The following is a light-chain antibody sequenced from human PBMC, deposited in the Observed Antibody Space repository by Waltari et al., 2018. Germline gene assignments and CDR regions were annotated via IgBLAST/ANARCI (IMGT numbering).Light chain of an antibody. CDR3: QSADSSGAYVV. CDR2: KDT. V-gene: IGLV3-25*03. Sequence: SFELTQPPSVSVSSGQTARITCSGDVLPKQYAHWYQQRPGQAPLLIIYKDTERPSGIPERFSGSSSGTTVTLTISGVLAEDEADYHCQSADSSGAYVVFGGGTKLTVL. J-gene: IGLJ2*01. CDR1: VLPKQY.